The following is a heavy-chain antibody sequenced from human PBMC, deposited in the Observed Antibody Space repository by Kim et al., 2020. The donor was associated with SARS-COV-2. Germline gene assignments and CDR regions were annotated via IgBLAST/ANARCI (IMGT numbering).Heavy chain of an antibody. CDR3: ASSGGDSEY. CDR2: IYITGST. V-gene: IGHV4-4*07. D-gene: IGHD6-6*01. CDR1: GASIYSYY. J-gene: IGHJ4*02. Sequence: SETLSLTCTVSGASIYSYYWSWIRQPAGQGLEWIGRIYITGSTNYNPSLKSRVTLSIDTSKNQFSLKLCSVTAAATAVYYCASSGGDSEYWGQGTVATVS.